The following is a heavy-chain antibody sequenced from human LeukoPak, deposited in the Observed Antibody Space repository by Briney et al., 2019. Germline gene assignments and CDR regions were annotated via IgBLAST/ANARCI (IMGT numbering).Heavy chain of an antibody. D-gene: IGHD3-22*01. J-gene: IGHJ4*02. Sequence: GASVKVSCKASGGTFSSYAISWVRQAPGQGLEWMGRIIPIFGIANYAQKFQGRVTITADKSTSTAYMELSSLRSEDTAVYYCARAEEDYYDSSGYYSWGQGTLVTVSS. CDR1: GGTFSSYA. V-gene: IGHV1-69*04. CDR3: ARAEEDYYDSSGYYS. CDR2: IIPIFGIA.